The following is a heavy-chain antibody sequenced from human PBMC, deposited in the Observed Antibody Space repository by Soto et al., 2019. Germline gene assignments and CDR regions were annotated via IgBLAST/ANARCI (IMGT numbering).Heavy chain of an antibody. J-gene: IGHJ4*02. D-gene: IGHD2-21*01. CDR2: IYYSGST. CDR1: GGSISSGGYY. CDR3: AGGVIH. Sequence: QVQLQESGPGLVKPSQTLSLTCTVSGGSISSGGYYWSWIRQHPGKGLEWIGYIYYSGSTSYNPSLKIGITVSVHTSKNQYALQLSSVTGADTAVYYCAGGVIHLGEGAMVIVST. V-gene: IGHV4-31*03.